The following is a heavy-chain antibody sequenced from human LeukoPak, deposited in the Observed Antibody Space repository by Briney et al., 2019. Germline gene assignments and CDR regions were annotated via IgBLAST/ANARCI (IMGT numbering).Heavy chain of an antibody. V-gene: IGHV3-30*03. CDR2: ISYDGSNK. CDR1: GFTFSSYG. J-gene: IGHJ3*02. CDR3: ARPPPYCGGDCFDAFDI. D-gene: IGHD2-21*02. Sequence: GGSLRLSCAASGFTFSSYGMHWVRQAPGKGLEWVAVISYDGSNKYYADSVKGRFTISRDNSKNTLYLQMNSLRAEDTAVYYCARPPPYCGGDCFDAFDIWGQGTMVTVSS.